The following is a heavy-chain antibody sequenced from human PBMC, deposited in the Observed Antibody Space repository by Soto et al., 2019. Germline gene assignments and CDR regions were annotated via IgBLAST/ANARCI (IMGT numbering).Heavy chain of an antibody. J-gene: IGHJ6*02. D-gene: IGHD3-22*01. CDR3: AREMIPMIMGGMSAMDV. V-gene: IGHV3-30*04. CDR2: IAFDGTNK. Sequence: QVQLVESGGGVVQPERSQRLSCTASKFTFASYVMHWVRQDPGDGLEWVALIAFDGTNKYYADSVKGRFTISRDNSKNTMYLQMNSLRPEDTAVYYCAREMIPMIMGGMSAMDVWGQGTTVTVS. CDR1: KFTFASYV.